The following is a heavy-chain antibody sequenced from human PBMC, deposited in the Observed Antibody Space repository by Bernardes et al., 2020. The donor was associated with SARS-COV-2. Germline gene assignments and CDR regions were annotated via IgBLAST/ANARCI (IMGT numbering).Heavy chain of an antibody. V-gene: IGHV3-11*01. Sequence: GGSLRLSCAASGFTFSDYYMSWIRQAPGKGLEWVSYISSSGSTIYYADSVKGRFTISRDNAKNSLYLQMNSLRAEDTAVYYCARDSASTTSGYYYYYYGMDVWGQGTTVTVSS. CDR2: ISSSGSTI. D-gene: IGHD1-26*01. CDR1: GFTFSDYY. J-gene: IGHJ6*02. CDR3: ARDSASTTSGYYYYYYGMDV.